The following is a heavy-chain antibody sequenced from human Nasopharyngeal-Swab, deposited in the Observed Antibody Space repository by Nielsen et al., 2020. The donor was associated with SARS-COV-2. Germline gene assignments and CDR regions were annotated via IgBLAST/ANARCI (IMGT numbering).Heavy chain of an antibody. J-gene: IGHJ4*02. CDR2: ISSSGSTI. D-gene: IGHD5-18*01. V-gene: IGHV3-11*04. CDR3: ARALGYNYGYYFDY. Sequence: WIRQPPGKGLEWVSYISSSGSTIYYADSVKGRFTISRDNAKNSLYLQMNSLRAEDTAVYYCARALGYNYGYYFDYWGQGSPVTVSS.